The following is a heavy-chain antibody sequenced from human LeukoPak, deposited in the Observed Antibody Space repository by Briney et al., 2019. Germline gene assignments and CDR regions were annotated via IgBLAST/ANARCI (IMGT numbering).Heavy chain of an antibody. CDR2: TASDGSNK. CDR3: AKARYSSSWLDY. D-gene: IGHD6-13*01. V-gene: IGHV3-30*06. Sequence: GGSLRLSCAASGFTFSDYGMHWVRLAPGKGLEWVGVTASDGSNKFYADSVKGRFTVSRDNSKNTLYLQMNSLRAEDTAVYYCAKARYSSSWLDYWGQGTLVTVSS. CDR1: GFTFSDYG. J-gene: IGHJ4*02.